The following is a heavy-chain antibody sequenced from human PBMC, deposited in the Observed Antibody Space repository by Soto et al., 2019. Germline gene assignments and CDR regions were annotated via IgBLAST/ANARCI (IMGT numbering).Heavy chain of an antibody. J-gene: IGHJ4*02. CDR2: IWYDGSNK. V-gene: IGHV3-33*01. CDR3: ARDRNGGDDDY. CDR1: GFTFSSYG. D-gene: IGHD2-21*01. Sequence: GESLKISCAASGFTFSSYGMHWVRQAPGKGLEWVAVIWYDGSNKYYADSVKGRFTISRDNSKNTLYLQMNSLRAEDTAVYYCARDRNGGDDDYWGQGTLVTVSS.